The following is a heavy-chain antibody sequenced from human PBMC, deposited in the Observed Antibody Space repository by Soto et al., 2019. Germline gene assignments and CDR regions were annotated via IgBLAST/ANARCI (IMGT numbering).Heavy chain of an antibody. CDR1: GGSISSGGYY. D-gene: IGHD3-16*02. J-gene: IGHJ4*02. V-gene: IGHV4-31*03. Sequence: SETLSLTCTVSGGSISSGGYYWSWIRQHPGKGLEWIGYIYYSGSTYYNPSLKSRVTISVDTSKNQFSLKLSSVTAADTAVYYCARAVRDPGVITFGGVIVIPVPFDYWGQGTLVTVSS. CDR2: IYYSGST. CDR3: ARAVRDPGVITFGGVIVIPVPFDY.